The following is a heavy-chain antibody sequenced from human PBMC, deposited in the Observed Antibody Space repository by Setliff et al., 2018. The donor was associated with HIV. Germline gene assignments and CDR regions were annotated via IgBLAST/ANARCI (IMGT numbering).Heavy chain of an antibody. CDR3: AREHYDLLSGSTDY. Sequence: ASVKVSCKASGYTFTGYYTHWVRQAPGQGLEWMGRINPNSGGTNYAQKFQGRVTMTRDTSISTAYMELSRLRSDDTAVYYCAREHYDLLSGSTDYWGQGTLVTFSS. V-gene: IGHV1-2*06. D-gene: IGHD3-22*01. CDR1: GYTFTGYY. CDR2: INPNSGGT. J-gene: IGHJ4*02.